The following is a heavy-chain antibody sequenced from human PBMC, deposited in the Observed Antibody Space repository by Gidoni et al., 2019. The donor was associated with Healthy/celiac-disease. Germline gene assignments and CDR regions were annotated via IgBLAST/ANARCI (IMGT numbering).Heavy chain of an antibody. V-gene: IGHV1-46*01. CDR1: GYTFTSYY. CDR3: ARDRNSYGSNDAFDI. D-gene: IGHD5-18*01. J-gene: IGHJ3*02. Sequence: QVQLVQSGAEVKKPGASVKVSCKASGYTFTSYYMHWVRQAPGQGLEWMGIINPSGGSTSYAQKFQGRVTMTRDTSTSTVYMELSSLRSEDTAVYYCARDRNSYGSNDAFDIWGQGTMVTVSS. CDR2: INPSGGST.